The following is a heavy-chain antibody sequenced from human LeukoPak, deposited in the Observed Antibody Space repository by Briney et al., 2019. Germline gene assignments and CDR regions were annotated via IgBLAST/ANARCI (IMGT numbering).Heavy chain of an antibody. CDR2: ISAYNGNT. Sequence: ASVKVSCTASGYTFTSYGISWVRQALGQGLEWMGWISAYNGNTNYAQKLQGRVTMTTDTSTSTAYMELRSLRSDDTAVYYCARDSITIFGVDHYGMDVWGQGTTVTVSS. CDR1: GYTFTSYG. J-gene: IGHJ6*02. V-gene: IGHV1-18*01. D-gene: IGHD3-3*01. CDR3: ARDSITIFGVDHYGMDV.